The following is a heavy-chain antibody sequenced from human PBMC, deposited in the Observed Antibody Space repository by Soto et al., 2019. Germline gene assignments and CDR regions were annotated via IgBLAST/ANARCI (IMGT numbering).Heavy chain of an antibody. J-gene: IGHJ4*02. CDR3: ARNNWNDGAIDY. D-gene: IGHD1-1*01. CDR2: IIPIFGTA. Sequence: QVQLVQSGAEVKKPGSSVKVSCKASGGTFSSYAISWVRQAPGQGLEWMGGIIPIFGTANYAQKFQGRVTISAGXATSTAYMELSSLRSEDTAVYYCARNNWNDGAIDYWGQGTLVTVSS. V-gene: IGHV1-69*12. CDR1: GGTFSSYA.